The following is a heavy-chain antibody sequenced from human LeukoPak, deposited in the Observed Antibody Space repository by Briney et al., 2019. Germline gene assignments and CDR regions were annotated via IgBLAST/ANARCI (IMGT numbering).Heavy chain of an antibody. CDR2: MRYDGTSE. V-gene: IGHV3-30*02. CDR3: AKASPPYSSSERVDYFDH. J-gene: IGHJ4*02. Sequence: GGSLRLSCAASGFTLSRYDMHWVRQAPGKGLAWVAFMRYDGTSEYYGDSVKGRFTISRDNSKNTLYLQMNSLRDEDTAVYYCAKASPPYSSSERVDYFDHWGQGILVTVSS. CDR1: GFTLSRYD. D-gene: IGHD6-13*01.